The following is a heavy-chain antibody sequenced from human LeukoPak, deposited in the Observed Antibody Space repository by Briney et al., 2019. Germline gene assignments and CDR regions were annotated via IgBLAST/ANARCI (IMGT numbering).Heavy chain of an antibody. CDR2: ITPIFGTA. J-gene: IGHJ5*02. CDR3: ARGHWSGYNYNWFDP. Sequence: SVKVSCKASGGTFNNYAINWARQAPGPGLEWMGGITPIFGTANYAQKFQGRVTITADESTSTVYMELNSLKSEDTAVYYCARGHWSGYNYNWFDPWGQGTLVTVSS. V-gene: IGHV1-69*13. CDR1: GGTFNNYA. D-gene: IGHD3-3*01.